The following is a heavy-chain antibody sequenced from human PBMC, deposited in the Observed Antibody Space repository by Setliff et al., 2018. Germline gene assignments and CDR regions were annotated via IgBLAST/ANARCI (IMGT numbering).Heavy chain of an antibody. J-gene: IGHJ5*02. Sequence: TLSLTCAISGVSVSINNWWSWVRQPPGKGLEWIGEVNHRGGTYYSPSLKRRVTISVDKSKNQLSLKLTSVTAADTAVYYCARGESIGSGTVNLDRWGQGKLVTVSS. V-gene: IGHV4-4*02. CDR3: ARGESIGSGTVNLDR. CDR1: GVSVSINNW. CDR2: VNHRGGT. D-gene: IGHD3-10*01.